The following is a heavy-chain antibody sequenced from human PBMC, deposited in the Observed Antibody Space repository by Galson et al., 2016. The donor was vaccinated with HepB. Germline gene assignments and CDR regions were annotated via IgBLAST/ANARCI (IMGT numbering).Heavy chain of an antibody. CDR1: GFTFSYSS. CDR3: ARDLIAAAGRTFYYYYYYMDV. V-gene: IGHV3-21*01. D-gene: IGHD6-13*01. J-gene: IGHJ6*03. CDR2: ISSSSSDI. Sequence: SLRLSCAASGFTFSYSSMNWVRQAPGKGLEWVSAISSSSSDIYYADSAKGRFTISRDNAKNSLYLQMNSLSVAYTAVYYCARDLIAAAGRTFYYYYYYMDVWGKGTTVTVSS.